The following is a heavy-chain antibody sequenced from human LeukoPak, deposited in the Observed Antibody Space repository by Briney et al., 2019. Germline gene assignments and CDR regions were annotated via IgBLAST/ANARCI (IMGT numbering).Heavy chain of an antibody. CDR2: IIDSGVT. Sequence: GGSLRLSCAASGFTLSSFRMSWVRQAPGKGLEWVSRIIDSGVTNYADSVKGRFTISRDNAKNSLYLQMNSLRAEDTAVYYCARLYCSSTSCLYYFDYWGQGTLVTVSS. J-gene: IGHJ4*02. CDR1: GFTLSSFR. D-gene: IGHD2-2*01. CDR3: ARLYCSSTSCLYYFDY. V-gene: IGHV3-21*01.